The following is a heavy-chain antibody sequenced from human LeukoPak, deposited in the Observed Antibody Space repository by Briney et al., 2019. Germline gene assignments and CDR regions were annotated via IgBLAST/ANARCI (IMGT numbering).Heavy chain of an antibody. V-gene: IGHV7-4-1*02. CDR2: INTNTGNP. D-gene: IGHD3-22*01. CDR1: GYIFTIYV. Sequence: ASVKVSCKASGYIFTIYVLHWVRQAPGQGLEWMGWINTNTGNPTYAQGFTGRLVFSLNTSVSTAYLQISSLKADDTAMYYCARGDYETHGYQTRWGQGTLVTVSS. J-gene: IGHJ4*02. CDR3: ARGDYETHGYQTR.